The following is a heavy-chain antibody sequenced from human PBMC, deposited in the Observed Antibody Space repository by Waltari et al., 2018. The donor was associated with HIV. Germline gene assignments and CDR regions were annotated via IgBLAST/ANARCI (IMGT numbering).Heavy chain of an antibody. CDR2: VLPLVATA. V-gene: IGHV1-69*05. Sequence: QVQLVQSGAEVKKPGSSVKVSCKDSGGTFSSYAISWVRQAPGQGREGRGAVLPLVATAIYAQRFQGRFTITSAESTSTAYMELSSLRSEDTAVYYCARNGGTTGDYYFDYWGQGTLVTVSS. J-gene: IGHJ4*02. CDR1: GGTFSSYA. CDR3: ARNGGTTGDYYFDY. D-gene: IGHD3-16*01.